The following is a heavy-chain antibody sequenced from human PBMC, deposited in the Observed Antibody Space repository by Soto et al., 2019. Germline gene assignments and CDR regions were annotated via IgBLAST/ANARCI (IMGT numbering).Heavy chain of an antibody. V-gene: IGHV1-69*13. D-gene: IGHD1-1*01. J-gene: IGHJ4*02. CDR2: IIPIFGTA. Sequence: ASVKVSCKASGGTFSSYAISWVRQAPGQGLEWMGGIIPIFGTANYAQKFQGRVRITADESTSTVYMELSSLRSEDTSVYYCETSLQLRKGWAFDSWGQGTPVTVSS. CDR1: GGTFSSYA. CDR3: ETSLQLRKGWAFDS.